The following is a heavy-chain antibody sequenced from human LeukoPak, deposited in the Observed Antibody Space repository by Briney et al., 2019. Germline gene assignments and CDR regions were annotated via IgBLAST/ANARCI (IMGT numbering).Heavy chain of an antibody. V-gene: IGHV3-23*01. CDR2: ISGSGGTT. CDR3: AKDLTTVTGGYFQH. J-gene: IGHJ1*01. CDR1: GFTFSNYA. Sequence: PGGSLRLSCAASGFTFSNYAMSWVRQAPGQGLDWVSFISGSGGTTYYADSVKGRFTISRDNSKNTLYLQMNSLRAEDTAVYYCAKDLTTVTGGYFQHWGQGTLVTVSS. D-gene: IGHD4-17*01.